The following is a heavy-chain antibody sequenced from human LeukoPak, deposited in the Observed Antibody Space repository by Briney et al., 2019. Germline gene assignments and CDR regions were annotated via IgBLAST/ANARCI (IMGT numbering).Heavy chain of an antibody. D-gene: IGHD3-3*01. V-gene: IGHV4-61*08. J-gene: IGHJ4*02. CDR3: ARGVRFLEWLSLNY. CDR2: IYYSGST. CDR1: GGSISSGGYY. Sequence: SQTLSLTCTVSGGSISSGGYYWSWIRQPPGKGLEWIGYIYYSGSTNYNPSLKSRVTISVDTSKNQFPLKLSSVTAADTAVYYCARGVRFLEWLSLNYWGQGTLVTVSS.